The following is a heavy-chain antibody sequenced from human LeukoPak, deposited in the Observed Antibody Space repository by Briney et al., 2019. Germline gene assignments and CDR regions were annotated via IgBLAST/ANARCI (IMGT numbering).Heavy chain of an antibody. Sequence: PGGSLRLSCAASGFTFSSYAMSWVRQAPGKGLEWVSTISGTGVSTFYADPVKGRFTISRDNSKNTLYLHMNSLSAEDTAIYYCAKDSFSSRWGQGTLVTVSS. V-gene: IGHV3-23*01. D-gene: IGHD2-2*01. CDR2: ISGTGVST. CDR3: AKDSFSSR. J-gene: IGHJ4*02. CDR1: GFTFSSYA.